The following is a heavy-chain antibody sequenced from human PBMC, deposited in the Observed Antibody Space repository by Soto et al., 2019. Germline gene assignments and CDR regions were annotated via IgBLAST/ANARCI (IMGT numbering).Heavy chain of an antibody. Sequence: VGSLRLSCAASGFTFGSYSMNWVRQAPGKGLEWVSYISSSSSTIYYADSVKGRFTISRDNAKNSLYLQMNSLRAEDTAVYYCARQYCSGGSCYDLGYYYYMDVWGKGTTVTVSS. D-gene: IGHD2-15*01. J-gene: IGHJ6*03. CDR1: GFTFGSYS. CDR3: ARQYCSGGSCYDLGYYYYMDV. CDR2: ISSSSSTI. V-gene: IGHV3-48*01.